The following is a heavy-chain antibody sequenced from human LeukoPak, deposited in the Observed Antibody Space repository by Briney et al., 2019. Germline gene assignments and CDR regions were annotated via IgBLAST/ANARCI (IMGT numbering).Heavy chain of an antibody. CDR3: AKDAGTYASGTYSYFDY. CDR1: GFSFSSYG. V-gene: IGHV3-30*02. Sequence: GGSLRLSCAASGFSFSSYGMHWVRQAPGKGLEWVAFIQYDGSNKYYADSVKGRFTISRDNSKNTLSLQMNSLRAEDTAVYYCAKDAGTYASGTYSYFDYWGQGTLVTVSS. J-gene: IGHJ4*02. CDR2: IQYDGSNK. D-gene: IGHD3-10*01.